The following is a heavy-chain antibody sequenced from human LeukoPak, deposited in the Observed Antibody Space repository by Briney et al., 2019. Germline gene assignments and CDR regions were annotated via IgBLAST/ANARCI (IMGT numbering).Heavy chain of an antibody. D-gene: IGHD1-1*01. CDR3: VKGLVQTTMSYSVDY. V-gene: IGHV3-30*18. Sequence: GGSLRLSCAASGFTFTNYALHWVRQTPVKGLEWITLISSDGNNNVYADSVKGRFTISRDNSRNTLCLQMNSLRAEDTAVYYCVKGLVQTTMSYSVDYWGQGALVTVSS. CDR2: ISSDGNNN. J-gene: IGHJ4*02. CDR1: GFTFTNYA.